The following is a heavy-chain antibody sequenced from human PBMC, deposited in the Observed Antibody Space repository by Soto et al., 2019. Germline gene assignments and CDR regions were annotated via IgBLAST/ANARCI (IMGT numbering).Heavy chain of an antibody. CDR3: ARDHAPPNRITIFGVVTRTGNWFDP. V-gene: IGHV4-30-4*01. CDR2: IYYSGST. J-gene: IGHJ5*02. Sequence: SETLSLTCTVSGGSISSGDYYWSWIRQPPGKGLEWIGCIYYSGSTYYNPSLKSRVTISVDTSKNQFSLKLSSVTAADTAVYYCARDHAPPNRITIFGVVTRTGNWFDPWGQGTLVTVSS. D-gene: IGHD3-3*01. CDR1: GGSISSGDYY.